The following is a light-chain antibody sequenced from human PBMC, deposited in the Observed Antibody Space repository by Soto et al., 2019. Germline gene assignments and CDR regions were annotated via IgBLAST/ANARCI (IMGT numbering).Light chain of an antibody. J-gene: IGLJ1*01. Sequence: QSVLTQPRSVSGSPGQSVTISCTGTSSDVGGYNYVSWYQQHPGKAPKLMIYDVNKRPSGVPDRFSGSKSGSTASLTISGLQSEDEADYFCCSYAGAYTYVFATGTKVTAL. V-gene: IGLV2-11*01. CDR3: CSYAGAYTYV. CDR1: SSDVGGYNY. CDR2: DVN.